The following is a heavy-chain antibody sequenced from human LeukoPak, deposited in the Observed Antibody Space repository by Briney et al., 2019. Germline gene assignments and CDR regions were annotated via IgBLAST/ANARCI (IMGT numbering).Heavy chain of an antibody. CDR1: GGTFSSYA. CDR2: IIPILGIA. Sequence: ASVKVSCKASGGTFSSYAISWVRQAPGQGLEWMGRIIPILGIANYAQKFQGRVTITADKSTSTAYMELSSLRSEYTAVYYCASGYYDSSGYPYYYGMDVWGQGTTVTVSS. D-gene: IGHD3-22*01. CDR3: ASGYYDSSGYPYYYGMDV. J-gene: IGHJ6*02. V-gene: IGHV1-69*04.